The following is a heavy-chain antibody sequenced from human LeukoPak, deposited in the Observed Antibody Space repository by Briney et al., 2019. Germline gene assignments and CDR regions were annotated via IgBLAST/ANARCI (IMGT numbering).Heavy chain of an antibody. CDR2: IYYSGST. J-gene: IGHJ6*02. Sequence: PSETLSLTCTVSSGSVSSYYWSWIRQPPGKGLEWIGYIYYSGSTNYNPSLKSRVTISVDTSKNQFSLKLSSVTAAVTAVYYCARAAPRWRWLQSYYYYYGMDVWGQGTTVTVSS. D-gene: IGHD5-24*01. V-gene: IGHV4-59*02. CDR3: ARAAPRWRWLQSYYYYYGMDV. CDR1: SGSVSSYY.